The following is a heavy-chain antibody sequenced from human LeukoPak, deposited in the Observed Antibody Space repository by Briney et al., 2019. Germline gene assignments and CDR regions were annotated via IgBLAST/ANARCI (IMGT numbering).Heavy chain of an antibody. Sequence: GGSLRLSCAASGFTFDDYAMHWVRQAPGKGLEWVSGISWNSGSIGYADSVKGRFTISRDNAKNSLYLQMNSLRAEDTALYYCAKGMATVTTHYYYYMDVWGKGTTVTISS. V-gene: IGHV3-9*01. J-gene: IGHJ6*03. CDR3: AKGMATVTTHYYYYMDV. CDR2: ISWNSGSI. CDR1: GFTFDDYA. D-gene: IGHD4-17*01.